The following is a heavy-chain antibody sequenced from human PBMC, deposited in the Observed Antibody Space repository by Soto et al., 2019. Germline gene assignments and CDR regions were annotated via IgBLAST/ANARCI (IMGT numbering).Heavy chain of an antibody. V-gene: IGHV3-74*01. CDR2: IDNDGRNI. CDR1: GFTFSWHW. CDR3: VRGSTPEPGTDN. J-gene: IGHJ4*02. Sequence: EVQLVESGGGLVQPGGSLRLSCAASGFTFSWHWMHWVRQAPGKGLVWVSRIDNDGRNIHYADSVQGRFTISRDNAKNTLYLQMNSLRAEDTAVYYCVRGSTPEPGTDNWGQGTLVTVSS. D-gene: IGHD2-2*01.